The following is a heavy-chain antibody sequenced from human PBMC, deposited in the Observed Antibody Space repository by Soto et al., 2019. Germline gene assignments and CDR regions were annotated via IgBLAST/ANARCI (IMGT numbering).Heavy chain of an antibody. V-gene: IGHV3-23*01. Sequence: PRGSLRLSCAASGFTFSSYAMSWVRQAPGKGLEWASAISGSGGSTYYADSVKGRFTISRDNSKNTLYLQMNSLRAEDTAVYYCAKDVDIVVVPAAPNDAFDIWGQGTMVTVSS. J-gene: IGHJ3*02. CDR2: ISGSGGST. CDR3: AKDVDIVVVPAAPNDAFDI. D-gene: IGHD2-2*01. CDR1: GFTFSSYA.